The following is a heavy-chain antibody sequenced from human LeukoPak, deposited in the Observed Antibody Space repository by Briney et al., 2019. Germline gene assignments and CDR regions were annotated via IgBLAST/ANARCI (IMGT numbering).Heavy chain of an antibody. V-gene: IGHV3-23*01. D-gene: IGHD3-3*01. J-gene: IGHJ3*02. CDR3: AKDSTDVRFLEWLLSI. Sequence: GGSLRLSCVASGFTFSNYAMSWVRQAPGKGLEWVSAINGSGGSTYYADSVKGRFTISRDNSKNTLNLQMNSLRAEDTAVYYCAKDSTDVRFLEWLLSIWGQGTMVTVSS. CDR1: GFTFSNYA. CDR2: INGSGGST.